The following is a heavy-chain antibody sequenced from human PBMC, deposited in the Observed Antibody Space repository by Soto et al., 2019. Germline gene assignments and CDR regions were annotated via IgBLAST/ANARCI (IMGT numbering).Heavy chain of an antibody. CDR3: AKDLSDSWDYRRDFDY. V-gene: IGHV3-9*01. D-gene: IGHD1-7*01. Sequence: EVQLVESGGGLVQPGRSLRLSCGASGFTFDDYAMHWVRQAPGKGLEWVSGSSWNSGSIAYADSVKGRFTISRDNAKNSLYLQMNSLTPEDTALYYCAKDLSDSWDYRRDFDYWGQGTLVTVSS. J-gene: IGHJ4*02. CDR2: SSWNSGSI. CDR1: GFTFDDYA.